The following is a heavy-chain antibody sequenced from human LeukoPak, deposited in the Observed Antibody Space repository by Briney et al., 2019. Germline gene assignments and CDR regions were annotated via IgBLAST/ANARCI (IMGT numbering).Heavy chain of an antibody. D-gene: IGHD6-19*01. CDR2: ISAYNGNT. CDR1: GYTFTSYG. J-gene: IGHJ4*02. V-gene: IGHV1-18*01. Sequence: EASVKVSSTASGYTFTSYGISWVRQAPGQGIEWMGWISAYNGNTNYAQKLQGRVTMTTETSTSTDYIELRSLRSDDTAVYYCARGVGDSYSSGWPWFDYWGQGTLVTGSS. CDR3: ARGVGDSYSSGWPWFDY.